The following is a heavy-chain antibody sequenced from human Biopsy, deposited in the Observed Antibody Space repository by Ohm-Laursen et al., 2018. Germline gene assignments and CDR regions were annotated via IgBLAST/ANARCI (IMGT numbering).Heavy chain of an antibody. Sequence: ASVKVSCKASGYTFGNYGINWVRQAPGQGLEWMGIINPTGGTTSYAEKFQGRVTLTRDTSTGTVYLELNSLIYEDTAMYYCARDETGSSVFGPYYYGMGVWGQGTTVTVSS. D-gene: IGHD3-9*01. CDR1: GYTFGNYG. CDR3: ARDETGSSVFGPYYYGMGV. J-gene: IGHJ6*02. CDR2: INPTGGTT. V-gene: IGHV1-46*01.